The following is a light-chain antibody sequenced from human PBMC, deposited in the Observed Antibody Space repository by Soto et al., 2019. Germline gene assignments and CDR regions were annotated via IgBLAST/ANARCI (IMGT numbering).Light chain of an antibody. CDR2: EVS. CDR1: SSDIGAYNY. J-gene: IGLJ3*02. CDR3: SSYAGSNNLV. V-gene: IGLV2-8*01. Sequence: QLVLTQPPSASGSPGQSVTISCTGTSSDIGAYNYVSWYQHHPGKAPKLIIYEVSKRPSGVPDRFSGSQSGNTASLTVSGLQAEDEADYYCSSYAGSNNLVFGGGTKLTVL.